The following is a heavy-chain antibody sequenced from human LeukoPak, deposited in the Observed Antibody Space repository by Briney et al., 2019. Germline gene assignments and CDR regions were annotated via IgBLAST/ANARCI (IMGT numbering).Heavy chain of an antibody. V-gene: IGHV3-7*01. J-gene: IGHJ1*01. CDR2: IRQDGSEK. CDR1: GFTFSTYW. D-gene: IGHD6-19*01. CDR3: ARDLVSSGWYTPDLGYFQH. Sequence: GGSLRLSCAASGFTFSTYWMTWVRQAPGKGLEWVANIRQDGSEKSYVDSVKGRFTISRDNAKNSLYLQMNSLRAEDTAVYYCARDLVSSGWYTPDLGYFQHWGQGTLVTVSS.